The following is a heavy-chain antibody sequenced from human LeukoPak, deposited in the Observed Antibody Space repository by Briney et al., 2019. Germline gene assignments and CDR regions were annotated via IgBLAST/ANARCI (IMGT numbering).Heavy chain of an antibody. D-gene: IGHD3-22*01. J-gene: IGHJ4*02. V-gene: IGHV3-48*03. Sequence: GGSLRLSCAASGFTFSSYEMNWVRQAPGKGLEWVSYISSSGSTIYYADPVKGRFTISRDNAKNSLYLQMNSLRAEDTAVYYCASTDYYDSDYWGQGTLVTVSS. CDR1: GFTFSSYE. CDR3: ASTDYYDSDY. CDR2: ISSSGSTI.